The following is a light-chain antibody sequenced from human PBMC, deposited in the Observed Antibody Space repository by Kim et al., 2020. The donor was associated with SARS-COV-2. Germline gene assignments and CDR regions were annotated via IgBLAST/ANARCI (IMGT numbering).Light chain of an antibody. CDR2: RDS. CDR3: QAWDSSTEV. Sequence: VAPGQTASITCSGDKLGDKYACWYQQKPGQSPVLVIERDSKRPSGIPERFSGSNSGNTATLTISGTQTMDEADYYCQAWDSSTEVFGTGTKVTVL. CDR1: KLGDKY. J-gene: IGLJ1*01. V-gene: IGLV3-1*01.